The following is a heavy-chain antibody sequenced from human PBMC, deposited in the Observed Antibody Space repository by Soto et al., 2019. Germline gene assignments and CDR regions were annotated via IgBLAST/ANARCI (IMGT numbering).Heavy chain of an antibody. D-gene: IGHD1-26*01. V-gene: IGHV4-39*01. J-gene: IGHJ6*03. Sequence: PSETLSLTCTVSGGSISSSSYYWGWIRQPPGKGLEWIGSIYYSGSTYYNPSLKSRVTISVDTSKNQFSLKLSSVTAADTAVYYCARHRRGWGRATPDYYYYYMDVWGKGTTVTVSS. CDR2: IYYSGST. CDR3: ARHRRGWGRATPDYYYYYMDV. CDR1: GGSISSSSYY.